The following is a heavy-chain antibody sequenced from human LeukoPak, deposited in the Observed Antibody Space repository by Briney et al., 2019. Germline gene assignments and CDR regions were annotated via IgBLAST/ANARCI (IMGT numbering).Heavy chain of an antibody. V-gene: IGHV3-20*04. CDR3: ARDPPQSIAAAGDYYYYYMDV. D-gene: IGHD6-13*01. J-gene: IGHJ6*03. CDR2: INWNGGST. CDR1: GFAFDDYG. Sequence: GGSLRLSCAASGFAFDDYGMSWVRQAPGKRLEWVSGINWNGGSTGYADSVKGRFIISRDNAKNSLYLQMNSLRAEDTAVYYCARDPPQSIAAAGDYYYYYMDVWGKGTTVTVSS.